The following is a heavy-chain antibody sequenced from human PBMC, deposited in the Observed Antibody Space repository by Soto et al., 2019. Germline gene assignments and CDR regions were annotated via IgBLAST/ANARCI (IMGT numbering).Heavy chain of an antibody. V-gene: IGHV4-61*01. J-gene: IGHJ4*02. D-gene: IGHD4-17*01. CDR1: GGSVSNKTYY. CDR2: VYYSGTT. Sequence: SETLSLTCSVSGGSVSNKTYYWSWIRQPPGKRLEWIGYVYYSGTTNYNPSLKSRVTISVELSKNQFSLRLSSVTTADTALYYCARTTAVPNTLRSRYFFDYWGQGTRVTVSS. CDR3: ARTTAVPNTLRSRYFFDY.